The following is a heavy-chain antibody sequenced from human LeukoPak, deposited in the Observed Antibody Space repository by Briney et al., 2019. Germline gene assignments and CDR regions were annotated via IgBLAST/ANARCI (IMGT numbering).Heavy chain of an antibody. Sequence: GGSPRLSCAASGFTFSSYAMSWVRQAPGKGLEWVSAISGSGGSTYYADSVKGRFTISRDNSKNTLYLQMNSLRAEDTAVYYCAKDAIPALSLNWFDPWGQGTLVTVSS. CDR3: AKDAIPALSLNWFDP. V-gene: IGHV3-23*01. D-gene: IGHD2-2*01. J-gene: IGHJ5*02. CDR2: ISGSGGST. CDR1: GFTFSSYA.